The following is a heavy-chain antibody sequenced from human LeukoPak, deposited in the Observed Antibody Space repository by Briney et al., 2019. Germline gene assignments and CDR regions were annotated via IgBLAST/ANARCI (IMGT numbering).Heavy chain of an antibody. V-gene: IGHV4-4*07. CDR3: ARGYSTGWYYFDY. D-gene: IGHD6-19*01. Sequence: SETLSLTCTVSGGSISGFYWSWIRQPAGKGLEWIGRIYTSGSTNYNPSLKSRVTMSVDTSKNQFSPKLSSVTAADTAVYYCARGYSTGWYYFDYWGQGTLVTVSS. CDR2: IYTSGST. J-gene: IGHJ4*02. CDR1: GGSISGFY.